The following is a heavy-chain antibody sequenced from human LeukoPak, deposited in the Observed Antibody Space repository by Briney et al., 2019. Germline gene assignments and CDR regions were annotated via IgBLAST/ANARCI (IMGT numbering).Heavy chain of an antibody. J-gene: IGHJ6*03. Sequence: PGGSLRLSCAASGFTFDDYGMSWVRQAPGKGLEWVSGINWNGGSTGYADSVKGRFTISRDNSKNTLYLQMNSLRAEDTAVYYCAKYYGDPYYYYYYMDVWGKGTTVTVSS. CDR2: INWNGGST. D-gene: IGHD4-17*01. V-gene: IGHV3-20*04. CDR1: GFTFDDYG. CDR3: AKYYGDPYYYYYYMDV.